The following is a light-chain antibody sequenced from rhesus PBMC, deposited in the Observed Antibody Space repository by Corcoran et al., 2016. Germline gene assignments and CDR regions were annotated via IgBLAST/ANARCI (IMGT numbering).Light chain of an antibody. CDR3: QQHYSSPYS. CDR1: QGISNY. V-gene: IGKV1S14*01. CDR2: YAS. J-gene: IGKJ2*01. Sequence: DIQMTPSPTSLSASVGDTVTVTGRARQGISNYLAWYQQKPGKAPKPLRYYASTLERGVPSRFSGSASGTDFTITSSSLQPEDFAVYYCQQHYSSPYSFGQGTKVAIK.